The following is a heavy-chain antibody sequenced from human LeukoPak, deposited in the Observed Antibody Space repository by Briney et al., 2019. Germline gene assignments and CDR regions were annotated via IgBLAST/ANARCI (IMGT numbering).Heavy chain of an antibody. Sequence: ASVKVSCKASGYSFTGYGVSWVRQAPGQGLEWMGWISPYTGNTDYVHDLRGRVTVTADTSTNTVYMELRSLRSDDTAVYYCTREAEDLPGAITFLYWGQETLVTVSS. CDR2: ISPYTGNT. D-gene: IGHD2-2*01. J-gene: IGHJ4*02. CDR1: GYSFTGYG. CDR3: TREAEDLPGAITFLY. V-gene: IGHV1-18*01.